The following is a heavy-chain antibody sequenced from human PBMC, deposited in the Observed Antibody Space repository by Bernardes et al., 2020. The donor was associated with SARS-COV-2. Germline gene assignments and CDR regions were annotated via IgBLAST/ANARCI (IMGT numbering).Heavy chain of an antibody. V-gene: IGHV5-51*01. CDR1: GYTFTSYW. CDR2: MYPGDSDS. D-gene: IGHD1-1*01. J-gene: IGHJ4*02. CDR3: VRHLHTTSRNQPFDS. Sequence: GGSLKISCKASGYTFTSYWIGWVRQLPGKGLEWMGIMYPGDSDSRYSPSFQGQVTFSADKSIDTAYLQWSRLRASDTAMYYCVRHLHTTSRNQPFDSWGQGTLVTVSS.